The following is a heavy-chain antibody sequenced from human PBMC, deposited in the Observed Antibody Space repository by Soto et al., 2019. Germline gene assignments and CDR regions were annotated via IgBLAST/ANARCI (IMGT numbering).Heavy chain of an antibody. J-gene: IGHJ5*02. Sequence: GGSLRLSCAASGFIFRTYAMSWVRQAPGKGLEWVSGISGYGDTQYCADSVKGRFTISRDNSKNTLYLQMNGLGAEDTAVYYCANGGLESRRYHWGQGTQVTVSS. CDR2: ISGYGDTQ. D-gene: IGHD2-15*01. V-gene: IGHV3-23*01. CDR3: ANGGLESRRYH. CDR1: GFIFRTYA.